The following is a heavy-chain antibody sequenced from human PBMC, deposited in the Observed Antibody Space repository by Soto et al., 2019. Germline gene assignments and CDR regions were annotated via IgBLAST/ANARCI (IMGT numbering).Heavy chain of an antibody. CDR1: GGSFSGYY. CDR2: IYYSGST. V-gene: IGHV4-59*08. D-gene: IGHD3-22*01. CDR3: ARHLGYDSSGYYRNWFDP. J-gene: IGHJ5*02. Sequence: PSETLSLTCAVSGGSFSGYYWSWIRQPPGKGLEWIGYIYYSGSTNYNPSLKSRVTISVDTSKNQFSLKLSSVTAADTAVYYCARHLGYDSSGYYRNWFDPWGQGALVTVSS.